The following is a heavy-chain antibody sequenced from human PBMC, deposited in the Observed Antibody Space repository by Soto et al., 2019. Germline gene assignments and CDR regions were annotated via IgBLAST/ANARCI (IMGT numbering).Heavy chain of an antibody. CDR3: ARTVLEWLFANFDY. J-gene: IGHJ4*02. V-gene: IGHV4-31*03. Sequence: SETLSLTCTVSGGSISSGGYYWSWIRQHPGKGLEWIGYIYYSGSTYYNPSLKSRVTISVDTSKNQFSLKLSSVTAADTAVYYCARTVLEWLFANFDYWGQGTLVTVSS. CDR2: IYYSGST. D-gene: IGHD3-3*01. CDR1: GGSISSGGYY.